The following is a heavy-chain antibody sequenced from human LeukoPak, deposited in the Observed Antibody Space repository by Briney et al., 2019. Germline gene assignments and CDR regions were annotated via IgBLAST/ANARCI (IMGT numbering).Heavy chain of an antibody. J-gene: IGHJ5*02. V-gene: IGHV4-34*01. Sequence: SETLSLTCAVYGGSFSGYYWSWIRQPPGKGLEWIGEINHSGSTNYNPSLKSRVTISVDTSKNQFSLKLSSVTAADTAVYYCARGVIRYSDWSSRRTNWFDPWGQGTLVTVSS. CDR2: INHSGST. CDR1: GGSFSGYY. D-gene: IGHD3-9*01. CDR3: ARGVIRYSDWSSRRTNWFDP.